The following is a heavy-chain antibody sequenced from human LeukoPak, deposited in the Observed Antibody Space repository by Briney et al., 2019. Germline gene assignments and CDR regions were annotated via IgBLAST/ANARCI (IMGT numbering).Heavy chain of an antibody. CDR1: GFTFSSYA. CDR3: AREGMVAAAA. V-gene: IGHV3-15*01. Sequence: GGSLRLSCAASGFTFSSYAMSWVRQAPGKGLEWVGRIKSKVDGGTTDYAAPVKGRFTISRDNSKNTRYLQMNSLRAEDTAVYYCAREGMVAAAAWGQGTLVTVSS. D-gene: IGHD6-13*01. CDR2: IKSKVDGGTT. J-gene: IGHJ5*02.